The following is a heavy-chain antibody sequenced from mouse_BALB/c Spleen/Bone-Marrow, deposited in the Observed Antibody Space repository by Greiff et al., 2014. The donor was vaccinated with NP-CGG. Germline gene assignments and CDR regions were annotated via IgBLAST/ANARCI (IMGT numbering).Heavy chain of an antibody. Sequence: VQLQQSGAELVKPGASVKLPCTASGFNIKDTYMHWVKQRPEQGLEWIGRIDPANGNTKYDPKFQGRATVTADTSSSTAYLQLSSLTSEDTAVYYCARYYYRTMDYWGQGTSVTVSS. CDR1: GFNIKDTY. CDR2: IDPANGNT. D-gene: IGHD1-1*01. CDR3: ARYYYRTMDY. V-gene: IGHV14-3*02. J-gene: IGHJ4*01.